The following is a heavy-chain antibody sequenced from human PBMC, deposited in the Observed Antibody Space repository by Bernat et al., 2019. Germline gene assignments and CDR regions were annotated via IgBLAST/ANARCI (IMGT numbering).Heavy chain of an antibody. CDR3: ARFSGADNYGMDV. V-gene: IGHV3-23*01. Sequence: DVQLLESGGGLVQPGGSLRLSCAGSGFTFSNYAMTWVRQAPGRGLEWVSSISGDDGSGNREIYTYYADSVKGRFTISRVDSKNTLFLQMHSLRVEDTAVYYCARFSGADNYGMDVWGQGTTVTVSS. D-gene: IGHD6-25*01. CDR1: GFTFSNYA. J-gene: IGHJ6*02. CDR2: ISGDDGSGNREIYT.